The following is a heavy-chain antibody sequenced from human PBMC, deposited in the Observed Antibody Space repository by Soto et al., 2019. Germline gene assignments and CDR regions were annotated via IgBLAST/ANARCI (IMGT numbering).Heavy chain of an antibody. J-gene: IGHJ6*03. D-gene: IGHD3-3*01. CDR1: GFTFSNAW. CDR2: IKSKTDGGTT. CDR3: TTDPSPFYDFWSDNYYYMDV. V-gene: IGHV3-15*01. Sequence: SGGSLILSCAASGFTFSNAWMSWVRQAPGKGLEWVGRIKSKTDGGTTDYAAPVKGRFTISRDDSKNTLYLQMNSLKTEDTAVYYCTTDPSPFYDFWSDNYYYMDVWGKGTTVTGSS.